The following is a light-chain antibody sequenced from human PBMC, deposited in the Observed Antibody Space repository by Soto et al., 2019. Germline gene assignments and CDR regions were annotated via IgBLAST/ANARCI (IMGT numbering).Light chain of an antibody. V-gene: IGLV3-25*02. J-gene: IGLJ1*01. CDR1: ALPRQY. CDR3: QSSDSSGRYPYV. CDR2: KDN. Sequence: SCELTQPPSVSVSPGQTSRITCSGDALPRQYAYWYQQKPGQVPVVVRYKDNGRPSGIPERFSGSSSGTTVTLTISGVQAEDQAYYYCQSSDSSGRYPYVFGPGTKV.